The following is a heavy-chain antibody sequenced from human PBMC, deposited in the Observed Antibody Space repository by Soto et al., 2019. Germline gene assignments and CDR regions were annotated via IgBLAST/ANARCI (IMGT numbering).Heavy chain of an antibody. CDR3: AGGAGSNNPFDY. CDR2: VNSDGSTT. V-gene: IGHV3-74*01. D-gene: IGHD2-2*01. J-gene: IGHJ4*02. Sequence: EVQLVESGGGLVQPGGSLRLSCAASGFTFSSFCLHWVRQVSGKGLVWVSRVNSDGSTTAYADSVKGRFTVSRDNAMNTLYLQMDDLRSEDTDVYYCAGGAGSNNPFDYWGQGTLVTVTS. CDR1: GFTFSSFC.